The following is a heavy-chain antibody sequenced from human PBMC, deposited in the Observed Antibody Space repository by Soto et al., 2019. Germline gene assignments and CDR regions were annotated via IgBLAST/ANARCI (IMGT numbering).Heavy chain of an antibody. CDR3: ARHGYSGFDWPFDY. Sequence: PGESLKISCKGSRYTFTNSWLGWVRQMPGKGLEWMGIIFPSDSDTRYSPSFQGQVTMSADKSISTAYLQWSSLKASDTAMYYCARHGYSGFDWPFDYWGQGTLVTVSS. D-gene: IGHD5-12*01. CDR1: RYTFTNSW. J-gene: IGHJ4*02. V-gene: IGHV5-51*01. CDR2: IFPSDSDT.